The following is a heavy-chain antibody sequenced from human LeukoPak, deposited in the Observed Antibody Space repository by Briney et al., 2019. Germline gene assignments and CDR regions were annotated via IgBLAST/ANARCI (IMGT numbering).Heavy chain of an antibody. J-gene: IGHJ3*01. V-gene: IGHV3-30*02. Sequence: PGGSLRLSCAASGFTFSSSGMHWVRQAPGKGLEWVAFIRYDGSKKYYADSVKGRFTISRDNSKNTLYLQMHSLRDEDTAAYYCAPLGYCSGDSCYSIPDAFDVWGQGTMVTVSS. CDR3: APLGYCSGDSCYSIPDAFDV. CDR1: GFTFSSSG. D-gene: IGHD2-15*01. CDR2: IRYDGSKK.